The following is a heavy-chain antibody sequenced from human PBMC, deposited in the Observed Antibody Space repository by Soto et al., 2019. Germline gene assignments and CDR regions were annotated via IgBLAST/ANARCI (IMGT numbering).Heavy chain of an antibody. V-gene: IGHV4-31*03. CDR2: IYYSGST. J-gene: IGHJ6*02. Sequence: QVQLQESGPGLVKPSQTLSLTCTVSGGSISSGGYYWSWIRQHPGKGLEWIGYIYYSGSTYYNPSLKSRVTISVDTSKNQCALKLSSVTAADTAVYYCATPTLGGSYRPNYYGMDVWGQGTTVTVSS. D-gene: IGHD3-16*02. CDR1: GGSISSGGYY. CDR3: ATPTLGGSYRPNYYGMDV.